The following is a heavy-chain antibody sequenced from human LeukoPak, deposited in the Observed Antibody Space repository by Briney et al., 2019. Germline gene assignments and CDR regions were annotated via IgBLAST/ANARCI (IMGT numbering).Heavy chain of an antibody. V-gene: IGHV3-9*01. D-gene: IGHD5-18*01. J-gene: IGHJ6*02. Sequence: GRSLRLSCAAPGFTFDDYAMHWVRQVPGKGLEWVSGISWNSDTIGYADSVKGRFTISRDSAKNSVYLQMNSLRAEDTALYYCAKTLSGHSYVNDGMDVWGQGTTVTVSS. CDR3: AKTLSGHSYVNDGMDV. CDR1: GFTFDDYA. CDR2: ISWNSDTI.